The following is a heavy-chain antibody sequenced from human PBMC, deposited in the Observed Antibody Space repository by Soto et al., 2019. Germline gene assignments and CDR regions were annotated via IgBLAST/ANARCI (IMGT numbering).Heavy chain of an antibody. V-gene: IGHV1-69*13. CDR1: GGTFSSYA. D-gene: IGHD2-21*02. J-gene: IGHJ1*01. CDR3: ASMVVTAIIGLRYFQH. Sequence: GASVKVSCKASGGTFSSYAISWVRQAPGQGLEWMGGIIPIFGTANYAQKFQGRVTITADESTSTAYMELSSLRSEDTAVYYCASMVVTAIIGLRYFQHWGQGTLVTVSS. CDR2: IIPIFGTA.